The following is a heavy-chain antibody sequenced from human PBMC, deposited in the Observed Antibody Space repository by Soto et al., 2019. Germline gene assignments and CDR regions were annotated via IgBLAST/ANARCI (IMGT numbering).Heavy chain of an antibody. CDR2: ISYDGSNK. J-gene: IGHJ6*02. V-gene: IGHV3-30-3*01. Sequence: QVQLVESGGGVVQPGRSLRLSCAASGFTFSSYAMHWVRQAPGKGLEWVAVISYDGSNKYYADSVKGRFTISRDNSKNTLYLQMNRLRAEDTAVYYCAREGASNPTHYYYYGMDVWGQGTTVTVSS. D-gene: IGHD4-4*01. CDR1: GFTFSSYA. CDR3: AREGASNPTHYYYYGMDV.